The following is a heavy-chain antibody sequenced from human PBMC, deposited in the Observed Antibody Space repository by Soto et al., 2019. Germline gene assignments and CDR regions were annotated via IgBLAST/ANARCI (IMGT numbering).Heavy chain of an antibody. CDR3: ATANYYDSSGYPDLGRKWVWFDP. CDR1: GYTLTELS. V-gene: IGHV1-24*01. J-gene: IGHJ5*02. Sequence: ASVKVSCKVSGYTLTELSMHWGRHAPGKGLEWMGGFDPEDGETIYAQKFQGRVTMTEDTSTDTAYMELSSLRSEDTAVYYCATANYYDSSGYPDLGRKWVWFDPWGQGTLVTVSS. CDR2: FDPEDGET. D-gene: IGHD3-22*01.